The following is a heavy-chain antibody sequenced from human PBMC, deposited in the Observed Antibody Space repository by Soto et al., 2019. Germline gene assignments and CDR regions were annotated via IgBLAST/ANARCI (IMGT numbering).Heavy chain of an antibody. V-gene: IGHV1-46*03. D-gene: IGHD5-12*01. CDR3: ARAERWLPVDY. CDR2: INPSGGST. CDR1: GYTFTSYY. J-gene: IGHJ4*02. Sequence: ASVKVSCKASGYTFTSYYMHWVRQAPGQGPEWMGIINPSGGSTSYAQKFQGRVTMTRDTSTSTVYMELSSLRSEDAAVYYCARAERWLPVDYWGQGTLVTVSS.